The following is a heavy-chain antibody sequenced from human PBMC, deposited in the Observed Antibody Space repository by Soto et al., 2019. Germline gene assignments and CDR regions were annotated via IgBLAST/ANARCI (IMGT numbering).Heavy chain of an antibody. CDR1: GYTFTSYA. CDR3: ARAPRVPATATDAFDI. J-gene: IGHJ3*02. D-gene: IGHD2-15*01. CDR2: INAGTGNT. Sequence: QVPLVQSGAEVKKPGASVKVSCKASGYTFTSYAMHWVRQAPGQRLEWMGGINAGTGNTKYSQRFQDRVTLTRDTSASTAYMELSSLRSEDTAVYYCARAPRVPATATDAFDIWGQGTMVTVSS. V-gene: IGHV1-3*01.